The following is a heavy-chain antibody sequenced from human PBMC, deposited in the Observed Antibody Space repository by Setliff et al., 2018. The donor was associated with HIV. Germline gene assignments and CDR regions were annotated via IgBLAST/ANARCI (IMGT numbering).Heavy chain of an antibody. CDR1: GYSFINYG. D-gene: IGHD3-9*01. V-gene: IGHV1-18*01. J-gene: IGHJ5*02. Sequence: GASVKVSCKASGYSFINYGISWVRQAPGQGLEWMGWISAYTGHTDYASRLLGRVTLTTDTSTSTAYMELRSLSSDDTAVYFCARARLQGIVTAVGPRDNCLDPWGQGTLVTVSS. CDR2: ISAYTGHT. CDR3: ARARLQGIVTAVGPRDNCLDP.